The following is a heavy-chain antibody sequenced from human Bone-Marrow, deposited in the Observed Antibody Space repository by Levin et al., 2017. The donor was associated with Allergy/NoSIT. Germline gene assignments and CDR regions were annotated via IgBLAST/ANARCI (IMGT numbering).Heavy chain of an antibody. D-gene: IGHD1-26*01. CDR3: ARRRGSYFDS. Sequence: SETLSLTCSVSGDFLNRSPYFWGWVRQPPGKGLEWMGNIFKSGTTQNNPSLKSRVTISIDTSKNHFSLNLTSVTAADTALYYCARRRGSYFDSWGQGILVTVSS. CDR1: GDFLNRSPYF. V-gene: IGHV4-39*02. CDR2: IFKSGTT. J-gene: IGHJ4*02.